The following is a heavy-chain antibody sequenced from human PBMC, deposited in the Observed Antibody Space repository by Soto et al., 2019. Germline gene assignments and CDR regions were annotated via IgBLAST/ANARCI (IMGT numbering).Heavy chain of an antibody. V-gene: IGHV1-18*01. CDR1: GYTFTSYG. CDR2: ISAYNGNT. Sequence: QVQLVQSGAEVKKPGASVKVSCKASGYTFTSYGISWVRQAPGQGLEWMGWISAYNGNTNYAQKLQGRVTMTTDTSTSTAYRELRSLRSDDTAVYYCARVRPDYGGRKNAFDYWGQGTLVTVSS. J-gene: IGHJ4*02. D-gene: IGHD4-17*01. CDR3: ARVRPDYGGRKNAFDY.